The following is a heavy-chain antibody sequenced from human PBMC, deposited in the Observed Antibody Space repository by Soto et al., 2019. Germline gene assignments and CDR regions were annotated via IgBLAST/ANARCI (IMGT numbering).Heavy chain of an antibody. Sequence: PVGSLRLSCAASGFTFSSYGMHWVRQAPGKGLEWVAVISYDGSNKYYADSVKGRFTISRDNSKNTLYLQMNSLRAEDTAVYYCAKPIAARPVYYYYGMDVWGQGTTVTVSS. CDR2: ISYDGSNK. CDR3: AKPIAARPVYYYYGMDV. CDR1: GFTFSSYG. J-gene: IGHJ6*02. V-gene: IGHV3-30*18. D-gene: IGHD6-6*01.